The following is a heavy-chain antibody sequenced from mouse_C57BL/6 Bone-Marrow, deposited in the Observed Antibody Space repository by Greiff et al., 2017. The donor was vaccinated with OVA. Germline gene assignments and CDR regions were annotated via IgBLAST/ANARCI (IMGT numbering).Heavy chain of an antibody. V-gene: IGHV10-1*01. CDR2: IRSKSNNYAT. Sequence: EVQVVESGGGLVQPKGSLKLSCAASGFSFNTYAMNWVRQAPGKGLEWVARIRSKSNNYATYYADSVKDRFTISRDDSESMLYLQMNNLKTEDTAMYYCVQHGRDYAHAMDYWGQGTSVTVSS. J-gene: IGHJ4*01. CDR3: VQHGRDYAHAMDY. D-gene: IGHD1-1*02. CDR1: GFSFNTYA.